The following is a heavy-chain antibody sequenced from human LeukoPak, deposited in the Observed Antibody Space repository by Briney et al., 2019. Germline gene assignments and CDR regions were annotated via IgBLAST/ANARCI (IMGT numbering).Heavy chain of an antibody. CDR1: GFTFSSYG. Sequence: PGRSLRLSCAASGFTFSSYGMHWGRHGPGKGLGWVAVISYDGSNKYYADSVKGRFTISRDNSKNTLYLQMNSLRAEDTAVYYCAKSYYYDSSGYSDYWGQGTLVTVSS. J-gene: IGHJ4*02. CDR3: AKSYYYDSSGYSDY. D-gene: IGHD3-22*01. CDR2: ISYDGSNK. V-gene: IGHV3-30*18.